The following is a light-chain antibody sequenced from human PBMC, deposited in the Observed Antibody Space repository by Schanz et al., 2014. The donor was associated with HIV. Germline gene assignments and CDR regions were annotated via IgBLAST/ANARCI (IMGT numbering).Light chain of an antibody. CDR1: SSDVSDYNY. CDR3: GSFTTSSTWV. Sequence: QSDLTQPPSASGSPGQSVTISCTGTSSDVSDYNYVSCYQQHPGKAPQLMIYEVTKRPSGVPDRFSGSKSGRTASLTVSGLQSEDEAFYYCGSFTTSSTWVFGGGTKLTVL. V-gene: IGLV2-8*01. J-gene: IGLJ3*02. CDR2: EVT.